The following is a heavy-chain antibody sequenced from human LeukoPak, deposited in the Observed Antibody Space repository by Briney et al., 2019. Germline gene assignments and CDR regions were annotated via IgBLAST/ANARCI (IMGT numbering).Heavy chain of an antibody. CDR1: GYTFTGYY. V-gene: IGHV1-2*02. Sequence: ASVKISCKASGYTFTGYYMHWVRQAPGQGLEWMGWINPNSGGTNYAQKFQGRVTMTRDTSISTAYMELSRLRSDDTAVYYCAREPRRGHWFDPWGQGTLVTVSS. CDR3: AREPRRGHWFDP. CDR2: INPNSGGT. J-gene: IGHJ5*02.